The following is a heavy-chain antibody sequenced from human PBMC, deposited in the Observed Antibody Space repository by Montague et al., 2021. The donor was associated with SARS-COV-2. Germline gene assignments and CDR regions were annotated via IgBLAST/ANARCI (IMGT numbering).Heavy chain of an antibody. D-gene: IGHD3-16*02. V-gene: IGHV4-39*01. CDR1: GASISSSENS. J-gene: IGHJ4*02. CDR2: IFYSGTT. CDR3: ARHVTFGGVVVALDY. Sequence: SETLSLTCTVSGASISSSENSWGWIRQSPGKGLERFGSIFYSGTTYFNLSLRSRIAISVDTSKNQFSLKLTSVAAADTAVYYCARHVTFGGVVVALDYWGQGHLVSVSS.